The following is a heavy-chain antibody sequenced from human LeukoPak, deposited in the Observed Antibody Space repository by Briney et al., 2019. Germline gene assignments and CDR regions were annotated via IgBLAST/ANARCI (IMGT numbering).Heavy chain of an antibody. CDR2: IYYSGST. CDR1: GGSISSYY. V-gene: IGHV4-59*08. D-gene: IGHD2-15*01. CDR3: ASTYCSGGSCYLDY. Sequence: SETLSLTCTVSGGSISSYYWSWIRQPPGKGLEWIGYIYYSGSTNYNPSLKSRVTISVDTSKNQFSLKLSFVTAADTAVYYCASTYCSGGSCYLDYWGQGTLVTVSS. J-gene: IGHJ4*02.